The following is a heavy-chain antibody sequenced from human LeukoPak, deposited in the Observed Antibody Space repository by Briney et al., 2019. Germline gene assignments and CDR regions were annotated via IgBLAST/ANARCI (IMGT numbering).Heavy chain of an antibody. J-gene: IGHJ5*02. CDR1: GFTFSSYG. Sequence: GRSLRLSCAASGFTFSSYGMHWVRQAPGKGLEWVAVISYDGSNKYYADSVKGRFTISRDNSKNTLYLQMNSLRAEDTAVYYCAKTSSGWANWFDPWGQGTLVTVSS. D-gene: IGHD6-19*01. CDR2: ISYDGSNK. V-gene: IGHV3-30*18. CDR3: AKTSSGWANWFDP.